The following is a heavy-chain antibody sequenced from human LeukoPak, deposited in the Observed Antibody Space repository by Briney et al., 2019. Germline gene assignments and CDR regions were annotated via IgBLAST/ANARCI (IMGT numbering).Heavy chain of an antibody. D-gene: IGHD3-22*01. CDR1: GYTFTSYY. CDR3: ARVEYYYDSSGYYSLGFDY. J-gene: IGHJ4*02. Sequence: ASVKVSCKASGYTFTSYYMHWVRQAPGQGLEWMGIINPSGGSTSYAQKFQGRVTMTRDTSTSTVYMELSSLRSEDTAVYYCARVEYYYDSSGYYSLGFDYWGQGTLVTVPS. CDR2: INPSGGST. V-gene: IGHV1-46*01.